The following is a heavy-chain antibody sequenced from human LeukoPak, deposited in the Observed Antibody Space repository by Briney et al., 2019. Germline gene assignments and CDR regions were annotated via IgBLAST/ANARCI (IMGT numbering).Heavy chain of an antibody. V-gene: IGHV4-59*01. CDR1: GGSISSYY. Sequence: SETLSLTCTVSGGSISSYYWSWIRQPPGKGLEWIGYIYYSGSTNYNPSLKSRVTISVDTSKNQFSLKLSSVTAADTAVYYCARIAWNYGPLFDYWGQGTLVTVSS. CDR2: IYYSGST. CDR3: ARIAWNYGPLFDY. D-gene: IGHD1-7*01. J-gene: IGHJ4*02.